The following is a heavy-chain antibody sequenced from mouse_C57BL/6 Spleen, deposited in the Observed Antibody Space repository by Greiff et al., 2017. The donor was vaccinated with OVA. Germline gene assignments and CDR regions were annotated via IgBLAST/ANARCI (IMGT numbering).Heavy chain of an antibody. CDR1: GYTFTDYY. V-gene: IGHV1-26*01. Sequence: VQLQQSGPELVKPGASVKISCKASGYTFTDYYMNWVKQSHGKSLEWIGDINPNNGGTSYNQKFKGKATLTVDKSSSTAYMELRSLTSEDSAVYYCAREGIYDGSLDYWGQGTTLTVSS. CDR2: INPNNGGT. D-gene: IGHD2-3*01. J-gene: IGHJ2*01. CDR3: AREGIYDGSLDY.